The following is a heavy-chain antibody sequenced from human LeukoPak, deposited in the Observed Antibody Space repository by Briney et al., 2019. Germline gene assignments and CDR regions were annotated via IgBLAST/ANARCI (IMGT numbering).Heavy chain of an antibody. Sequence: GRSLRLSCAASGFTFSSYAMHWVRQAPGKGLEWVAVISYDGSNKYYADSVKGRFTISRDNSKNTLYLQMNSLRAADTAVYYCARGRGRSYYYDSSGPDYWGQGTLVTVSS. J-gene: IGHJ4*02. CDR3: ARGRGRSYYYDSSGPDY. CDR2: ISYDGSNK. V-gene: IGHV3-30-3*01. D-gene: IGHD3-22*01. CDR1: GFTFSSYA.